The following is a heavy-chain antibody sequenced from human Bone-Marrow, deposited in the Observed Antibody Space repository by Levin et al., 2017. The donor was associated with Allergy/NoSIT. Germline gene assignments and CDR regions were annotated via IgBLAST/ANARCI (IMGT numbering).Heavy chain of an antibody. CDR2: INYLGST. Sequence: KASETLSLTCTVSGGSTNSYFWNWIRQSPGKGLEWIGYINYLGSTNYNPSLQSRVSILRGTSKNQFSLKLSSVTAADTAVYFCAKETDSTGYYGFDSWGQGTLVTVSS. CDR3: AKETDSTGYYGFDS. D-gene: IGHD3-22*01. J-gene: IGHJ4*02. CDR1: GGSTNSYF. V-gene: IGHV4-59*01.